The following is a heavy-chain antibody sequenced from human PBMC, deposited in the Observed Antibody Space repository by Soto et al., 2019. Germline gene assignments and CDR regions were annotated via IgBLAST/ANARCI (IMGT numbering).Heavy chain of an antibody. J-gene: IGHJ5*02. CDR2: INADNGNT. V-gene: IGHV1-3*01. CDR1: GYNFNTYA. D-gene: IGHD3-22*01. CDR3: ARELSYSRSRLWFDP. Sequence: GASVKVSCKASGYNFNTYAIHWLRQAPGQRLEWMGWINADNGNTKYSRWFQGRVTMTRDTSTSTVYMELSSLRSDDTAVYYCARELSYSRSRLWFDPWGQGTLVTVS.